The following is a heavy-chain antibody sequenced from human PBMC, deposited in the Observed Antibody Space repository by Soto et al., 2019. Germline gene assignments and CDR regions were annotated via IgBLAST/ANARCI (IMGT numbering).Heavy chain of an antibody. V-gene: IGHV4-59*01. J-gene: IGHJ4*02. Sequence: SETLSLTCTVSGGSISNYYWHWIRQSPGKGLEWIGYIYSSGSTHYNPPLQNRVSISLDTSKKQVSLKVNSVTAADTAVYYCARDHPHSYGVYYFDYWGQGTPVTVS. CDR2: IYSSGST. CDR3: ARDHPHSYGVYYFDY. CDR1: GGSISNYY. D-gene: IGHD5-18*01.